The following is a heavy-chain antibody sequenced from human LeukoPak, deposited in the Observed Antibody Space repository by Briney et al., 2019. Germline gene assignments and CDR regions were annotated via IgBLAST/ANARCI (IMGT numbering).Heavy chain of an antibody. Sequence: KRGESLKISCKGSGYSFTSYWIGWVRQMPGKGLEWMGIIYPGDSDTRYSPSFQGQVTISADKSIGTAYLQWSSLKASDTAMYYCARMDYSSGWYPLFDYWGQGTLVTVSP. CDR3: ARMDYSSGWYPLFDY. J-gene: IGHJ4*02. CDR1: GYSFTSYW. CDR2: IYPGDSDT. V-gene: IGHV5-51*01. D-gene: IGHD6-19*01.